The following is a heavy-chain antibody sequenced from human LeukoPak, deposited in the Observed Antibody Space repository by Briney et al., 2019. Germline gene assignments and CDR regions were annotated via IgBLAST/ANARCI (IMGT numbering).Heavy chain of an antibody. CDR1: GFTFSSYD. CDR2: ISTSGSTI. D-gene: IGHD6-19*01. V-gene: IGHV3-48*03. Sequence: GGSLRLSCAASGFTFSSYDMNWVRQAPGKGLEWVSYISTSGSTIYYADSVKGRFTISRDNSKNTLYLQMNSLRAEDTAVYYCAKRSGSTWGHFDYWGQGTLVTVSS. CDR3: AKRSGSTWGHFDY. J-gene: IGHJ4*02.